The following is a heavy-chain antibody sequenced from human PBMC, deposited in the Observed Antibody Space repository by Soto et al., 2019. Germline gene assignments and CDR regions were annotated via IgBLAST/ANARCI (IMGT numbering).Heavy chain of an antibody. J-gene: IGHJ5*02. CDR1: GFTFSRHW. D-gene: IGHD6-25*01. Sequence: EVQLVESGGGSVQPGGSLRLSCAASGFTFSRHWMHWVRQTPGKGPVWVSRINDDGSSTKYADSVKGRFTIARDNAKNTVFLQMSSLRAEDTAVYYCAREVIAATGTIRWFDPWGQGTLVTVSS. V-gene: IGHV3-74*03. CDR2: INDDGSST. CDR3: AREVIAATGTIRWFDP.